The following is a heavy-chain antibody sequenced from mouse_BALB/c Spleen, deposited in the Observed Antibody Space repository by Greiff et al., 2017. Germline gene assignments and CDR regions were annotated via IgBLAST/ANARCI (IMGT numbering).Heavy chain of an antibody. Sequence: DVKLVESGGGLVQPGGSRKLSCAASGFTFSSFGMHWVRQAPEKGLEWVAYISSGSSTIYYADTVKGRFTISRDNPKNTLFLQMTSLRSEDTAMYYCASGVGSSRYAMDYWGQGTSVTVSS. D-gene: IGHD1-1*01. CDR2: ISSGSSTI. V-gene: IGHV5-17*02. CDR1: GFTFSSFG. J-gene: IGHJ4*01. CDR3: ASGVGSSRYAMDY.